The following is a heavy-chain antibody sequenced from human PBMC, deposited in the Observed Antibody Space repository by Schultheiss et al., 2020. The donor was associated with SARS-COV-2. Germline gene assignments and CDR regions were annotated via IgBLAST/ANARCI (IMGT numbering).Heavy chain of an antibody. CDR2: IYYSGST. Sequence: SETLSLTCTVSGCSISSYYWSWIRQPPGKGLEWIGYIYYSGSTNYNPSLKSRVTISVDTSKNHFSLKLSSVTAADTALYYCARDRGVWAFDIWGQGTMVTVSS. CDR3: ARDRGVWAFDI. CDR1: GCSISSYY. V-gene: IGHV4-59*01. J-gene: IGHJ3*02.